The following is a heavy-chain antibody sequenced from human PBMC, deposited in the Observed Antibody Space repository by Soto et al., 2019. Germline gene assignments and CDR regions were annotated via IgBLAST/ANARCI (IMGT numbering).Heavy chain of an antibody. D-gene: IGHD1-26*01. Sequence: AASVKVSCKASGYISTNYGLNWVRQAPGQGFEWMGWISVYNAKTNYAQKFQGRVTMTTDTSTSTAYMELRSLRYDDTAVYYCVRDMRVGTTRMPDPWGQGTLVTVSS. CDR1: GYISTNYG. CDR2: ISVYNAKT. J-gene: IGHJ5*02. CDR3: VRDMRVGTTRMPDP. V-gene: IGHV1-18*04.